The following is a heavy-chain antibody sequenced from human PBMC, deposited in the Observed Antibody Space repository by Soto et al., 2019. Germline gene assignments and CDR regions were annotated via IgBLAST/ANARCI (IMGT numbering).Heavy chain of an antibody. J-gene: IGHJ6*02. CDR3: ARVPVSMVRGYGMDV. Sequence: QVQLVESGGGLVKPGGSLRLSCAASGFTFNDYYMSWVRQAPGKGLEWVSYISSSGAYTKYADSVKGRFTISRDNAKNSLYLQMSSLRVEDTAEYYCARVPVSMVRGYGMDVWGQGTTVTVSS. CDR1: GFTFNDYY. D-gene: IGHD3-10*01. V-gene: IGHV3-11*06. CDR2: ISSSGAYT.